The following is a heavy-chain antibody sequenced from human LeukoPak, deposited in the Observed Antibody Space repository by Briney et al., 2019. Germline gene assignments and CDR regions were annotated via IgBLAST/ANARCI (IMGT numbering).Heavy chain of an antibody. J-gene: IGHJ4*02. CDR1: GGSISSYY. CDR3: ARGHYSSGCRLDY. Sequence: KTSETLSLTCTVSGGSISSYYWSWIRQPPGKGLEWIGYIYYSGSTKYNPSLKSRVTISVDTSKNQFSLKLSSVTAADTAVYYCARGHYSSGCRLDYWGQGTLVTVSS. D-gene: IGHD6-19*01. V-gene: IGHV4-59*12. CDR2: IYYSGST.